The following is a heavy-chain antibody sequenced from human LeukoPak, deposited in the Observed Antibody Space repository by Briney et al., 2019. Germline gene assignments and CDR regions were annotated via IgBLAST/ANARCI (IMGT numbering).Heavy chain of an antibody. CDR3: AKDEGALDAFDI. J-gene: IGHJ3*02. D-gene: IGHD3-16*01. V-gene: IGHV3-23*01. Sequence: GGSLRLSCAASGFTFSSYAMSWVRQAPGKGLEWVSAISGSGGSTYYADSVKGRFTISRDNSKNTLYPQMNSLRAEDTAVYYCAKDEGALDAFDIWGQGTMVTVSS. CDR1: GFTFSSYA. CDR2: ISGSGGST.